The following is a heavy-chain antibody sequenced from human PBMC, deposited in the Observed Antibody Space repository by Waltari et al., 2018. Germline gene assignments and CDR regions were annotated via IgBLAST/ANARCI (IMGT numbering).Heavy chain of an antibody. J-gene: IGHJ4*02. CDR2: ISSRSTHI. CDR3: AREHRLGSSSSWYGSDY. Sequence: EVHLLESGGGLVKPGGSLTLSCAASGFTFSSYAMNSVRQTPGKGLEWVSSISSRSTHIFQADSVKGRFTISRDNAKSSLYLRMNSLRVEDTAVYYCAREHRLGSSSSWYGSDYWGQGILVTVSS. CDR1: GFTFSSYA. D-gene: IGHD2-2*01. V-gene: IGHV3-21*04.